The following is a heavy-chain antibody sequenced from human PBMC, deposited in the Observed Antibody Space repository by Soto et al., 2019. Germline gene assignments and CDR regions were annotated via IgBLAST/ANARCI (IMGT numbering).Heavy chain of an antibody. CDR1: GGSISSSSYY. J-gene: IGHJ4*02. V-gene: IGHV4-39*01. Sequence: SETLSLTCTVSGGSISSSSYYWGWIRQPPGKGLEWIGSIYYSGSTYYNPSLKSRVTISVDTSKNQFSLKLSSVTAADTAVYYCARVIAVAGSYFDYWGQGTLVTVSS. CDR3: ARVIAVAGSYFDY. D-gene: IGHD6-19*01. CDR2: IYYSGST.